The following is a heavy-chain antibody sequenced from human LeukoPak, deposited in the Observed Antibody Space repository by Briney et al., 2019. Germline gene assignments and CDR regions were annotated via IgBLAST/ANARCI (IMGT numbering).Heavy chain of an antibody. J-gene: IGHJ4*02. D-gene: IGHD4-17*01. CDR2: ISSSGDYK. V-gene: IGHV3-21*01. CDR1: GFTFSTYS. CDR3: ARGAGPWVTTPSDY. Sequence: GGSLRLSCTAAGFTFSTYSMNWVRQAPGKGLDWVSSISSSGDYKYYADSVKGRFTISRDNAKNSLYLQMNSLRAEDTAVYYCARGAGPWVTTPSDYWGQGTLVTVSS.